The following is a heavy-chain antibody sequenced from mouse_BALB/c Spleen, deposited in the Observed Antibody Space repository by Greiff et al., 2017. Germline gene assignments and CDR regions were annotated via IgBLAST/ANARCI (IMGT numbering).Heavy chain of an antibody. Sequence: VQLVESGAELARPGASVKMSCKASGYTFTSYTMHWVKQRPGQGLEWIGYINPSSGYTNYNQKFKDKATLTADKSSSTAYMQLSSLTSEDSAVYYCARSGTTRFAYWGQGTLVTVSA. D-gene: IGHD1-1*01. J-gene: IGHJ3*01. CDR3: ARSGTTRFAY. CDR1: GYTFTSYT. CDR2: INPSSGYT. V-gene: IGHV1-4*01.